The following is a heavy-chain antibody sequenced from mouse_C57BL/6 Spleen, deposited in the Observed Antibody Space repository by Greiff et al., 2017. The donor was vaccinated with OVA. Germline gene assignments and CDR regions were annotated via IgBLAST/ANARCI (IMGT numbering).Heavy chain of an antibody. CDR1: GYTFTSYW. CDR3: ASSHYYGSRNYFDY. J-gene: IGHJ2*01. D-gene: IGHD1-1*01. Sequence: QVQLKQPGAELVKPGASVKLSCKASGYTFTSYWMHWVKQRPGQGLEWIGMIHPNSGSTNYNEKFKSKATLTVDKSSSTAYMQLSSLTSEDSAVYYCASSHYYGSRNYFDYWGQGTTLTVSS. CDR2: IHPNSGST. V-gene: IGHV1-64*01.